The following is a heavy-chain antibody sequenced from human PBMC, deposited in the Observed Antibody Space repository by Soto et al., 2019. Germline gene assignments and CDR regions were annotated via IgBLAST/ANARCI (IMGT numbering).Heavy chain of an antibody. Sequence: EVQLVESGGGLVQPGGSLRLSCAASGIPVSSNYMTWVRQAPGKGLEWVSVLHSGGDTYYANSVKGRFTISRHDSTNTLFLQMNSLTPDDTAVYYCARDGPYYYASRMDVWGQVTTVTVSS. CDR3: ARDGPYYYASRMDV. D-gene: IGHD3-10*01. CDR1: GIPVSSNY. J-gene: IGHJ6*02. V-gene: IGHV3-53*04. CDR2: LHSGGDT.